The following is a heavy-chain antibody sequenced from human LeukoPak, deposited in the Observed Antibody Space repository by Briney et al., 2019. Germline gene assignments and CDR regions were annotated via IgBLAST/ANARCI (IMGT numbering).Heavy chain of an antibody. CDR3: ARGNYDTSGYYPWFFDY. CDR2: IIHIFGTT. CDR1: GGTFSTYA. J-gene: IGHJ4*02. Sequence: ASVTVSCKASGGTFSTYAITWVRQPPGQGLEWMGGIIHIFGTTNYAQKFQGRVTITADESTSTAYMELSSLRSEDTAVYYCARGNYDTSGYYPWFFDYWGQGTLVTVSS. D-gene: IGHD3-22*01. V-gene: IGHV1-69*13.